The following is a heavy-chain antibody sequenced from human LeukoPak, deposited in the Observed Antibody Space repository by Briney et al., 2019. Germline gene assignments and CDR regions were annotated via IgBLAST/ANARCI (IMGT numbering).Heavy chain of an antibody. D-gene: IGHD3-10*01. CDR1: GGSISTYY. CDR3: ARVGDVTMVRGVIILNWFDP. Sequence: SETLSLTCTVSGGSISTYYWSWIRQPPGKGLEWIGYIYYSGSTNYSPSLKSRVTISVDTSKNQFSLKLSSVTAADTAVYYCARVGDVTMVRGVIILNWFDPWGQGTLVTVSS. CDR2: IYYSGST. J-gene: IGHJ5*02. V-gene: IGHV4-59*08.